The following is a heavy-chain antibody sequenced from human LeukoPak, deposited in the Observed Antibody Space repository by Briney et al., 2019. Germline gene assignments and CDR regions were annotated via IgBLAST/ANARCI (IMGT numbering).Heavy chain of an antibody. CDR1: GFTFSSYS. CDR3: AELGITMIGGV. Sequence: GGSLILSCAASGFTFSSYSMNWVRQAPGKGLEWVSSISSSSSYINYADSVRGRFTISRDNAKNSLYLQMNSLRAEDTAVYYCAELGITMIGGVWGKGTTVTISS. CDR2: ISSSSSYI. V-gene: IGHV3-21*01. D-gene: IGHD3-10*02. J-gene: IGHJ6*04.